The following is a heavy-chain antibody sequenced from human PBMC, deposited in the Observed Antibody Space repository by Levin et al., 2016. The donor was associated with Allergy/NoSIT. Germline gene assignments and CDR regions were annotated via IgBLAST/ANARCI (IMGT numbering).Heavy chain of an antibody. CDR2: TSNDGNNE. D-gene: IGHD2-21*02. V-gene: IGHV3-30*04. CDR3: ARVIRPGVLLPPTLVYYSLDV. CDR1: GFIFSDYA. J-gene: IGHJ6*02. Sequence: GESLKISCAASGFIFSDYAMHWVRQAPGKGLEWVAVTSNDGNNEFYADSVKGRFTISRDNSNNTLYLQMNSLRPEDTAVYFCARVIRPGVLLPPTLVYYSLDVWGQGTTVTVSS.